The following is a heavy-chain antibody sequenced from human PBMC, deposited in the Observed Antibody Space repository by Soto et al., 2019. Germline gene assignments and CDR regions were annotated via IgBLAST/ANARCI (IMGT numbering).Heavy chain of an antibody. D-gene: IGHD4-17*01. Sequence: TSETLSLTCTVSGGSSSSSSYYWGWIRQPPGKGLEWIGSIYYSGSTYYNPSLKSRVTISVDTSKNQFSLKLSSVTAADTAVYYCARGFPTVVTLYYWGQGSLVLVSS. V-gene: IGHV4-39*01. J-gene: IGHJ4*01. CDR2: IYYSGST. CDR3: ARGFPTVVTLYY. CDR1: GGSSSSSSYY.